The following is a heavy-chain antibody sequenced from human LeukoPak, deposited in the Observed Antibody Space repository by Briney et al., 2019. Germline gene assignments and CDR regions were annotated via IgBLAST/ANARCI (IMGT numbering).Heavy chain of an antibody. CDR1: GFTFSSYS. V-gene: IGHV3-9*01. D-gene: IGHD3-10*01. Sequence: GGSLRLSCAASGFTFSSYSMNWVRQAPGKGLEWVSGISWNGVNIGYADSVKGRFTVSRDNAKDSLYLQMNSLRVEDTALYYCAKVTGYYYGSGSYPLGAFDIWGQGTMVTVSS. J-gene: IGHJ3*02. CDR2: ISWNGVNI. CDR3: AKVTGYYYGSGSYPLGAFDI.